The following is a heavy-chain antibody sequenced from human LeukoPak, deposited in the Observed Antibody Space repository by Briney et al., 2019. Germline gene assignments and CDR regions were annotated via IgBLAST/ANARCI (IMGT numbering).Heavy chain of an antibody. CDR3: ARDLGQYYDTSDNWFDP. CDR2: IRYDGSNK. CDR1: GFTFSSYG. D-gene: IGHD3-22*01. Sequence: PGGSLRLSCAASGFTFSSYGMHWVRQAPGKGLEWVAFIRYDGSNKYYADSVKGRFTISRDNAKNTLNLQMNSLRAEDTAVYYCARDLGQYYDTSDNWFDPWGQGTLVTVPS. J-gene: IGHJ5*02. V-gene: IGHV3-30*02.